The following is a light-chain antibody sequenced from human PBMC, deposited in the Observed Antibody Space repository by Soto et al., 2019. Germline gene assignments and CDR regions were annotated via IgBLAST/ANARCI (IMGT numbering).Light chain of an antibody. V-gene: IGKV3-15*01. CDR3: QQYKYWPRT. J-gene: IGKJ1*01. CDR2: AAS. Sequence: ETVMTQSPGTLSVSPGEGVTLSCGASQSIGTFLAWYQHKPGQSPTLLIYAASTRAPGVPARFSGSGSGTEFTLTISSLQSEDFAVYYCQQYKYWPRTFGQGTKVEIK. CDR1: QSIGTF.